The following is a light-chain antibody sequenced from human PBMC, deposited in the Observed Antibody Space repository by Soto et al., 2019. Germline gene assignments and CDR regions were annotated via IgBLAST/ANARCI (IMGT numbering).Light chain of an antibody. CDR1: QNVRSY. CDR3: HQTFSLPRT. Sequence: DTQMTQSPSSLSASVGDRVTITCRASQNVRSYVNWYQQKPGKAPNVLIYETSTLQDGVPSRFSGDGYGTDFTLSISSLHPEDFATYYCHQTFSLPRTFGQGTKVEI. CDR2: ETS. V-gene: IGKV1-39*01. J-gene: IGKJ1*01.